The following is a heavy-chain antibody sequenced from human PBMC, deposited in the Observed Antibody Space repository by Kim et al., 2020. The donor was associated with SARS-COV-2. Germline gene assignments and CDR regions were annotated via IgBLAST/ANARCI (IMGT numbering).Heavy chain of an antibody. J-gene: IGHJ4*02. V-gene: IGHV3-23*01. CDR3: AKAPYIRGVYIPFDY. CDR1: GFTFSSYA. CDR2: ISGSGGST. Sequence: GGSLRLSCAASGFTFSSYAMSWVRQAPGKGLEWVSAISGSGGSTYYADSVKGRFTISRDNSKNTLYLQMNSLRAEDTAVYYCAKAPYIRGVYIPFDYWGQGTLVTVSS. D-gene: IGHD3-10*01.